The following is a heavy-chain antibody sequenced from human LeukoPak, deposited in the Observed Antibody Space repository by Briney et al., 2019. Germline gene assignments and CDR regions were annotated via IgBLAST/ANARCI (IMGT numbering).Heavy chain of an antibody. V-gene: IGHV4-59*01. D-gene: IGHD6-13*01. CDR2: IYYSGRT. CDR3: ARDRYGIAAAGTNSYSSGLAFGP. J-gene: IGHJ5*02. Sequence: SETLSLTCTVSGGSISSDYWSWIRQPPGKGLEWIGYIYYSGRTYYNPSLKSRITISVDTSKNQFSLKLSSVTAADTAVYYCARDRYGIAAAGTNSYSSGLAFGPWGQGTLVTVSS. CDR1: GGSISSDY.